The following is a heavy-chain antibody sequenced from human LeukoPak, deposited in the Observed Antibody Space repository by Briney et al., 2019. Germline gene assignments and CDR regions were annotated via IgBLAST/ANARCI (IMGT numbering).Heavy chain of an antibody. Sequence: ASVKVSCKASGCTFSSYAISWVRQAPGQGLEWMGGIIPIFGTANYAQKFQGRVTITADGSTSTAYMELSSLRSEDTAVYYCARDWLVPAASYYYYGMDVWGQGTTVTVSS. CDR1: GCTFSSYA. V-gene: IGHV1-69*13. D-gene: IGHD2-2*01. CDR2: IIPIFGTA. J-gene: IGHJ6*02. CDR3: ARDWLVPAASYYYYGMDV.